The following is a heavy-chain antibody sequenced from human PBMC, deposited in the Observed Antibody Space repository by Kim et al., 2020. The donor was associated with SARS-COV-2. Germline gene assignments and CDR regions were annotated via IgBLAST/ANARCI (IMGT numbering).Heavy chain of an antibody. CDR1: GYTFTSYA. D-gene: IGHD3-22*01. CDR3: ARSSSGYTKNWFDP. J-gene: IGHJ5*02. Sequence: ASVKVSCKASGYTFTSYAMHWVRQAPGQRLEWMGWINAGNGNTKYSQKFQGRVTITRDTSASTAYMELSSLRSEDTAVYYCARSSSGYTKNWFDPWGQGTLVTVSS. CDR2: INAGNGNT. V-gene: IGHV1-3*01.